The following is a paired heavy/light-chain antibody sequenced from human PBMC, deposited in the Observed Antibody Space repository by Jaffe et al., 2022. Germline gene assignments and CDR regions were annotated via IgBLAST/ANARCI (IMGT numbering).Heavy chain of an antibody. CDR1: GGSVSSGSYY. J-gene: IGHJ4*02. CDR3: ARDLGYCSSTSCYAPPFSVGY. Sequence: QVQLQESGPGLVKPSETLSLTCTVSGGSVSSGSYYWSWIRQPPGKGLEWIGYIYYSGSTNYNPSLKSRVTISVDTSKNQFSLKLSSVTAADTAVYYCARDLGYCSSTSCYAPPFSVGYWGQGTLVTVSS. CDR2: IYYSGST. D-gene: IGHD2-2*01. V-gene: IGHV4-61*01.
Light chain of an antibody. V-gene: IGLV1-51*02. J-gene: IGLJ2*01. CDR1: SSNIGNNY. Sequence: QSVLTQPPSVSAAPGQKVTISCSGSSSNIGNNYVSWYQQLPGTAPKLLIYENNKRPSGIPDRFSGSKSGTSATLGITGLQTGDEADYYCGTWDSSLSAHVVFGGGTKLTVL. CDR3: GTWDSSLSAHVV. CDR2: ENN.